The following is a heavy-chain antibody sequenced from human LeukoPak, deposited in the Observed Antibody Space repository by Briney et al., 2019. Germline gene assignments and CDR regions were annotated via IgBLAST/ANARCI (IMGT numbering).Heavy chain of an antibody. D-gene: IGHD6-13*01. CDR3: AREKSSSWPSDCYYYGMDV. J-gene: IGHJ6*02. Sequence: GGSLRLSCAASGFTFSSYAMSWVRQAPGKRLEWVSAISGSGGSTYYADSVKGRFTISRDNSKNTLYLQMNSLRAEDTAVYYCAREKSSSWPSDCYYYGMDVWGQGTTVTVSS. CDR1: GFTFSSYA. CDR2: ISGSGGST. V-gene: IGHV3-23*01.